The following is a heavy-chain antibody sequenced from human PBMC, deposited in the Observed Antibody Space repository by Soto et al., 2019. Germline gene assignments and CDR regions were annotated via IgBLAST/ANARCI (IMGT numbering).Heavy chain of an antibody. D-gene: IGHD4-17*01. CDR1: GGSISSYY. V-gene: IGHV4-59*01. CDR3: ARGGYGSNFDY. CDR2: IYYSGST. J-gene: IGHJ4*02. Sequence: GSLRLSCTVSGGSISSYYWSWIRQPPGKGLEWIGYIYYSGSTNYNPSLKSRVTISVDTSKNQFSLKLSSVTAADTAVYYCARGGYGSNFDYWGQGTLVTVSS.